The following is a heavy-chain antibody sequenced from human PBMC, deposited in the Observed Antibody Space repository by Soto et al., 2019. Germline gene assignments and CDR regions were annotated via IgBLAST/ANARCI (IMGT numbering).Heavy chain of an antibody. D-gene: IGHD4-4*01. V-gene: IGHV1-3*01. Sequence: ASVKVSCKASGYTFTSYAMHWVRQAPGQRLEWMGWINAGNGNTKYSQKFQGRVTITRDTSASTAYMELSSLRSEDTAVYYCARAGGHSNYCFLYYGMDVWGKGTTATVSS. CDR1: GYTFTSYA. CDR2: INAGNGNT. CDR3: ARAGGHSNYCFLYYGMDV. J-gene: IGHJ6*04.